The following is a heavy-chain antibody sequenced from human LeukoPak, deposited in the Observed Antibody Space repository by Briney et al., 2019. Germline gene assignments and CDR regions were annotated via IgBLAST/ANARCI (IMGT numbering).Heavy chain of an antibody. CDR2: IYYSGST. CDR3: AREDPLYYFDY. CDR1: GSTFSSYW. J-gene: IGHJ4*02. Sequence: KPGGSLRLSCAASGSTFSSYWMNWVRQPPGKGLEWIGSIYYSGSTYYNPSLKSRVTISVDTSKNQFSLKLSSVTAADTAVYYCAREDPLYYFDYWGQGTLVTVSS. V-gene: IGHV4-39*07.